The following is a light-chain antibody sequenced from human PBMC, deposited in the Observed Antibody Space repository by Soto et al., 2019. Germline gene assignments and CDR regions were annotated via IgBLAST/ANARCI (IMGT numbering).Light chain of an antibody. Sequence: QSALTQPASVSGPPGQSITISCTGTSSDLGNHNLVSWYQQYPGKAPTLMIYEASQRPSGISHRFSGSKSGNTASLTISGLQTEDEANYYCCSYAGRSTWVFGGGTKLTVL. J-gene: IGLJ3*02. CDR1: SSDLGNHNL. CDR3: CSYAGRSTWV. V-gene: IGLV2-23*01. CDR2: EAS.